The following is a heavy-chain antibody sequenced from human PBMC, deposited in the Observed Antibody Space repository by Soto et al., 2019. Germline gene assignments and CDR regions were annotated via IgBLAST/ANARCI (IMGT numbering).Heavy chain of an antibody. J-gene: IGHJ4*02. Sequence: ASVKVSCKASGYTFTSYAMHWVRQAPGQRLEWMGWINAGNGNTKYSQKFQGRVTITRDTSARAAYMELSSLRSEDTAVYYCAKDSRSRVSNFDYWGQGTLVTVSS. CDR3: AKDSRSRVSNFDY. D-gene: IGHD2-8*01. CDR2: INAGNGNT. V-gene: IGHV1-3*01. CDR1: GYTFTSYA.